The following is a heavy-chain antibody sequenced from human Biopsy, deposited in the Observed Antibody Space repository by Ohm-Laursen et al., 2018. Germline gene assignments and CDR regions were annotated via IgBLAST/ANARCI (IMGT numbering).Heavy chain of an antibody. CDR3: ATKLTGYFHH. CDR1: GGTFSNYG. Sequence: SVKVSCNVPGGTFSNYGVNWVRQAPGQGLEWLGGNIPILGTGNYAQKFQDRVAVAADTSTSTATMELRSLRSDDTAVYYCATKLTGYFHHWGQGTLVIVSS. J-gene: IGHJ1*01. CDR2: NIPILGTG. D-gene: IGHD3-9*01. V-gene: IGHV1-69*06.